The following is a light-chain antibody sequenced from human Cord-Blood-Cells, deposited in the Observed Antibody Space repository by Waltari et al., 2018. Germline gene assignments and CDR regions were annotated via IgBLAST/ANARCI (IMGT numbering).Light chain of an antibody. CDR2: GAS. CDR3: QQYGSSPKLAKMYT. V-gene: IGKV3-20*01. CDR1: QSVSSSY. J-gene: IGKJ2*01. Sequence: EIVLTQSPGTLSLSPGERATLSCRASQSVSSSYLAWYQQKPGQAPRLLIYGASSRATGIPDRLSGSGSGTDFTLTISRLEPEDFAVYYCQQYGSSPKLAKMYTFGQGTKLEIK.